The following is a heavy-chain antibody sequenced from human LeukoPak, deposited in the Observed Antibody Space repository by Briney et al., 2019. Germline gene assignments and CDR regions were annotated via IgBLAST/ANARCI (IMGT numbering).Heavy chain of an antibody. Sequence: SETLSLTCTVSGGSISSGGYYWSWIRQPPGKGLEWIGYIYYSGSTNYNPSLKSRVTISVDTSKNQFSLKLSSVTAADTAVYYCARRRSSGWTFDYWGQGTLVTVSS. V-gene: IGHV4-61*08. CDR1: GGSISSGGYY. D-gene: IGHD6-19*01. CDR2: IYYSGST. J-gene: IGHJ4*02. CDR3: ARRRSSGWTFDY.